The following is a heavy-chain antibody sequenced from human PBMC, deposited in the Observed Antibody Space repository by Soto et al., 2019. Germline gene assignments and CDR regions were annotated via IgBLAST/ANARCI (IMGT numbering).Heavy chain of an antibody. CDR2: INHSGST. J-gene: IGHJ4*02. D-gene: IGHD2-2*01. CDR3: ARGRGDIVVVPAAPYFDY. CDR1: GGSFSGYY. V-gene: IGHV4-34*01. Sequence: QVQLQQWGAGLLKPSETLSLTCAVYGGSFSGYYWSWIRQPPGKGLEWIGEINHSGSTNYNPSLKSRVTISVDTSKNQFYLKLSSVTAADTAVYYCARGRGDIVVVPAAPYFDYWGQGTLVTVSS.